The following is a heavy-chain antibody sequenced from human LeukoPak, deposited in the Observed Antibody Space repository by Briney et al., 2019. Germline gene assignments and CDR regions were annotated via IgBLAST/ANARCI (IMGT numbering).Heavy chain of an antibody. J-gene: IGHJ5*02. D-gene: IGHD6-13*01. V-gene: IGHV1-2*02. Sequence: ASVKVSCKASGYTFTDYYMHWVRQAPGQGLEWMGWIKPNSGGTNYAQKLQGRVTMTTDTSTSTAYMELRSLRSDDTAVYYCARDAAYSSSWYGFDPWGQGTLVTVSP. CDR3: ARDAAYSSSWYGFDP. CDR1: GYTFTDYY. CDR2: IKPNSGGT.